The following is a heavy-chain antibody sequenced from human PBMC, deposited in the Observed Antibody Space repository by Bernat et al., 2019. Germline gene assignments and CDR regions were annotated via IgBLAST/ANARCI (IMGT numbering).Heavy chain of an antibody. J-gene: IGHJ6*03. D-gene: IGHD3-3*01. V-gene: IGHV3-30*01. CDR3: ARTQKDYDFWSGYEPPLYYYYMDV. CDR1: GFTFSSYA. CDR2: ISYDGSNK. Sequence: QVQLVESGGGVVQPGRSLRLSCAASGFTFSSYAMHWVRQAPGKGLEWVAVISYDGSNKYYADSVKGRFTISRDNSKNTLYLQMNSLRAEDTAVYYCARTQKDYDFWSGYEPPLYYYYMDVWGKVTTVTVSS.